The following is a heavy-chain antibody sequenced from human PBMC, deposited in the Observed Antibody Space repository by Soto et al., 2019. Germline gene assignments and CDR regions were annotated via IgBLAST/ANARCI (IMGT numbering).Heavy chain of an antibody. CDR1: GFTFSSYA. V-gene: IGHV3-30-3*01. CDR3: ARVGIAAAGATQYNYYYYGMDV. CDR2: ISYDGSNK. J-gene: IGHJ6*02. Sequence: PGGSLRLSCAASGFTFSSYAMHWVRQAPGKGLEWVAVISYDGSNKYYADSVKGRFTISRDNSKNTLYLQMNSLRAEDTAVYYCARVGIAAAGATQYNYYYYGMDVWGQGTTVTVSS. D-gene: IGHD6-13*01.